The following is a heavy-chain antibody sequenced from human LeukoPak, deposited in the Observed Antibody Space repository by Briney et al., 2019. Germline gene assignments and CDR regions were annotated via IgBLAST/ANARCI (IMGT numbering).Heavy chain of an antibody. Sequence: SETLSLTCAVSGGSISSSNWWSWVRQPPGKGLEWIGEIYHSGSTNYNPSLKSRVTISVDKSKNQFSLKLSSVTAADTAVYYCARDHYYDSSGTGPDFDYWGQGTLVTVSS. D-gene: IGHD3-22*01. V-gene: IGHV4-4*02. CDR2: IYHSGST. CDR3: ARDHYYDSSGTGPDFDY. J-gene: IGHJ4*02. CDR1: GGSISSSNW.